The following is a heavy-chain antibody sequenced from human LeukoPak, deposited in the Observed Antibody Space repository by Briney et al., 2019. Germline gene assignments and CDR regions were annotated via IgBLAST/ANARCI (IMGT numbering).Heavy chain of an antibody. V-gene: IGHV3-33*03. Sequence: GRSLRLSCAASGFTFNHYAMHWVRQAPGKGLEWVAVIWYDGSNKYYADSVKGRFTISRDNAKNSLYLQMISLRAEDTAVYYCAKYFRADSGNYYRSFDYWGQGTLVTVSS. CDR1: GFTFNHYA. J-gene: IGHJ4*02. CDR3: AKYFRADSGNYYRSFDY. CDR2: IWYDGSNK. D-gene: IGHD1-26*01.